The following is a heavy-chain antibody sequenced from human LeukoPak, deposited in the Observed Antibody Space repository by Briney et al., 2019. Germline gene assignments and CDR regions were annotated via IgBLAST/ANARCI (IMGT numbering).Heavy chain of an antibody. CDR1: GGSFSGYY. Sequence: SETLSFTCAVYGGSFSGYYWSWIRQPPGKGLEWIGEINHSGSTNYNPSLKSRVTISVDTSKNQFSLKLSSVTAADTAVYYCARGGGFLPVEMATIHDWGQGTLVTVSS. V-gene: IGHV4-34*01. CDR2: INHSGST. D-gene: IGHD5-24*01. J-gene: IGHJ4*02. CDR3: ARGGGFLPVEMATIHD.